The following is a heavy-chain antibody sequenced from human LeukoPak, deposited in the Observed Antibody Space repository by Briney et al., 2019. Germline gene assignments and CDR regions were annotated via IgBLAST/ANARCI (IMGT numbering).Heavy chain of an antibody. CDR1: GFTFSNAW. D-gene: IGHD6-19*01. CDR2: ISGSGGST. J-gene: IGHJ4*02. CDR3: AKYSSGWYSAIDY. Sequence: PGGSLRLSCAASGFTFSNAWMSWVRQAPGKGLEWVSAISGSGGSTYYADSVKGRFTISRDNSKNTLYLQMNSLRAEDTAVYYCAKYSSGWYSAIDYWGQGTLVTVSS. V-gene: IGHV3-23*01.